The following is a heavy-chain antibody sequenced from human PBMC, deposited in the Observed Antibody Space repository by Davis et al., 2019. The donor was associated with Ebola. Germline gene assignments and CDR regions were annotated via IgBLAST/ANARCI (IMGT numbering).Heavy chain of an antibody. Sequence: MPGGSLRLSCTVSGGSISSSSYYWGWIRQPPGKGLEWIGSIYYSGSTYYNPSLKSRVTISVDTSKNQFSLKLSSVTAADTAVYYCARLPIMEDAFDIWGQGTMVTVSS. CDR3: ARLPIMEDAFDI. CDR1: GGSISSSSYY. D-gene: IGHD3-16*01. CDR2: IYYSGST. V-gene: IGHV4-39*01. J-gene: IGHJ3*02.